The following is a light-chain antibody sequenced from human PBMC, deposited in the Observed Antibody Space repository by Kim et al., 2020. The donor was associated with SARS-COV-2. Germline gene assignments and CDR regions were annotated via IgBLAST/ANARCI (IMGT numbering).Light chain of an antibody. J-gene: IGKJ4*01. Sequence: DIQMTQSPSTLSASVGDRVTITCRASQTISSRLAWYQQKPGKAPKLLIYMASTLESGVPSRFSGSGSGTEFTLTITTLQPDDFATYYCQQYDGYPLTFGGGTKLEIK. CDR2: MAS. CDR3: QQYDGYPLT. V-gene: IGKV1-5*03. CDR1: QTISSR.